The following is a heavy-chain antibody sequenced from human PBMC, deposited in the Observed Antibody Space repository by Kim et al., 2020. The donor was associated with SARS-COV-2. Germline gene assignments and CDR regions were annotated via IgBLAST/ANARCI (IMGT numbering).Heavy chain of an antibody. CDR1: GFTFSSYA. D-gene: IGHD6-19*01. Sequence: GGSLRLSCAASGFTFSSYAMSWVRQAPGKGLEWVSAISGSGGSTYYADTVKGRFTISRDNSKNTLYLQMNSLRAEDTAVYYCAKGPVQWLVRWVNYWGQGTLVTVSS. V-gene: IGHV3-23*01. CDR2: ISGSGGST. J-gene: IGHJ4*02. CDR3: AKGPVQWLVRWVNY.